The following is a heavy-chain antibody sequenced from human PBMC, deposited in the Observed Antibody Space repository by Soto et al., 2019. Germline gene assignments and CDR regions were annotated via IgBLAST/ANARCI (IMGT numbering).Heavy chain of an antibody. CDR2: IYHSGST. D-gene: IGHD4-17*01. Sequence: LSLPCAVSGGSLSGGGYSWSWIRQPPGKGLEWIGYIYHSGSTYYNPSLKSRVTISVDRSKKEFSLRLSSVTAADTAVYYCARGDYGDYSYFDSWGRGTLVTVSS. J-gene: IGHJ4*02. CDR3: ARGDYGDYSYFDS. CDR1: GGSLSGGGYS. V-gene: IGHV4-30-2*01.